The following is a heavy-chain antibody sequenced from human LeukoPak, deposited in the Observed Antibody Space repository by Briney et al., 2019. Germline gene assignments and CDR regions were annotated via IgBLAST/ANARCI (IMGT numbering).Heavy chain of an antibody. CDR2: ISAYNGNT. D-gene: IGHD1-1*01. CDR3: ARGGPGAGTTWWFDP. J-gene: IGHJ5*02. Sequence: ASVKVSCKASGYTFTSYGISWVRQAPGQGLEWMGWISAYNGNTNYAQKLQGRVTMTTDTSTTTAHMELRSLRSDDTAVYYCARGGPGAGTTWWFDPWGQGTLVTVSS. V-gene: IGHV1-18*01. CDR1: GYTFTSYG.